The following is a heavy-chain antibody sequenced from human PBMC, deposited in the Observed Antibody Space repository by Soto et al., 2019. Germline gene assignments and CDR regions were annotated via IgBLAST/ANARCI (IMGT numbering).Heavy chain of an antibody. Sequence: SETLSLTCTVSGGSISSSSYYWGWIRQPPGKGLEWIGSIYYSGSTYYNPSLKNRVTISVDTSKNQFSLKLSSVTAADTAVYYCARHEPPNDYIWGSYRYTGTFSAFDIWGQGTMVTVSS. D-gene: IGHD3-16*02. V-gene: IGHV4-39*01. CDR1: GGSISSSSYY. CDR3: ARHEPPNDYIWGSYRYTGTFSAFDI. J-gene: IGHJ3*02. CDR2: IYYSGST.